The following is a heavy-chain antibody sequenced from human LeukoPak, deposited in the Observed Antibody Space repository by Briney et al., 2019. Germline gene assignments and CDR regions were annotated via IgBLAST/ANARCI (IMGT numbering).Heavy chain of an antibody. CDR3: ARGVFPYSYGYSDY. J-gene: IGHJ4*02. CDR1: GYSISNGHY. CDR2: ISHTGSS. Sequence: SETLSLTCTVSGYSISNGHYWGWIRQPPGKGLEWIGSISHTGSSYYNPSLKSRVTISVDTSKNQFSLKLSSVTAADTAVYYCARGVFPYSYGYSDYWGQGTLVTVSS. D-gene: IGHD5-18*01. V-gene: IGHV4-38-2*02.